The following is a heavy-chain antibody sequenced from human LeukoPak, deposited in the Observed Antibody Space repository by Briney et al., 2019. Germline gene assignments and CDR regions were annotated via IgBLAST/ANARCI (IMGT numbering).Heavy chain of an antibody. V-gene: IGHV1-46*01. J-gene: IGHJ4*02. CDR2: INPSGGCT. CDR3: ARGPYGGNPSLYYFDY. D-gene: IGHD4-23*01. Sequence: ASVKVSCKASGYTFTSYYLHWVRQAPGQGLEWMGIINPSGGCTSYVQKFQGRVTMTRDTSTSTVYMVLSSLRSEDTAFYYCARGPYGGNPSLYYFDYWGQGTLVTISS. CDR1: GYTFTSYY.